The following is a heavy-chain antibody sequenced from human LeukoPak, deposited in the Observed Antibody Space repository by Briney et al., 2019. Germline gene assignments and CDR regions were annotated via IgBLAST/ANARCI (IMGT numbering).Heavy chain of an antibody. J-gene: IGHJ3*02. Sequence: GESLRISCKGSGYSFTSYWIGWVRQMPGEGLEWMGIIYPGDSDTRYSPSFQGQVTISADKSVSTAYLQSSSLKASDTAMYYCARQRWYSSGWPDAFDIWGQGTMVTVSS. V-gene: IGHV5-51*01. CDR2: IYPGDSDT. CDR1: GYSFTSYW. D-gene: IGHD6-19*01. CDR3: ARQRWYSSGWPDAFDI.